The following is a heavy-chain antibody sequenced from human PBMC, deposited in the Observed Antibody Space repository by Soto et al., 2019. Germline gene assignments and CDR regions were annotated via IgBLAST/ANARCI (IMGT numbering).Heavy chain of an antibody. CDR1: GFTFSSYS. Sequence: EVQLVESGGGLVKPGGSLRLSCAASGFTFSSYSMNWVRQAPGKGLEWVSSISSSGSTIYYADSVKGRFTISRDNAKNSLYLQMNSLRAEDTAVYYCASPYCSGGSCYSVWGQGTLVTVSS. D-gene: IGHD2-15*01. CDR3: ASPYCSGGSCYSV. V-gene: IGHV3-21*04. CDR2: ISSSGSTI. J-gene: IGHJ4*02.